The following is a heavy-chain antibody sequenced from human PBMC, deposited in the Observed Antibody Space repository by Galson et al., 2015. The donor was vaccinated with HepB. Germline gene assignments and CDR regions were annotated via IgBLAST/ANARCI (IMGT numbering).Heavy chain of an antibody. Sequence: SLRLSCAASGFTFSSYAMSWVRQAPGKGLEWVSAISGSGGSTYYADSVKGRFTISRDNSKNTLYLQMNSLRAEDTAVYYCAKERGIEMATIKGGRPFDYWGQGTLVTVSS. V-gene: IGHV3-23*01. J-gene: IGHJ4*02. CDR2: ISGSGGST. CDR3: AKERGIEMATIKGGRPFDY. CDR1: GFTFSSYA. D-gene: IGHD5-24*01.